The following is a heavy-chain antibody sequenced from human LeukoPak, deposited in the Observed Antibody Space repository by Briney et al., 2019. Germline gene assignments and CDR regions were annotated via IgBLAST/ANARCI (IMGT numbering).Heavy chain of an antibody. D-gene: IGHD6-13*01. CDR3: ARLGYSSSWYKMDV. CDR1: GGSISRHY. J-gene: IGHJ6*04. V-gene: IGHV4-59*11. Sequence: SETLSLTCTVSGGSISRHYWSWIRQPPGKGREGIGYIYYSGSTNYNPSLKSRVTISVDTSKNQLSLKLGSVTAADTAVYYCARLGYSSSWYKMDVWGKGTTVTVSS. CDR2: IYYSGST.